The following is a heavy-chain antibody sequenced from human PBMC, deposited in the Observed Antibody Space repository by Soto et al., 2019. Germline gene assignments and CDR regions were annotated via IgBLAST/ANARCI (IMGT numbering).Heavy chain of an antibody. Sequence: SETLSLTCAVYGGSFSGYYWSWIRQPPGKGLEWNGEINHSGSTNYNPSLKSRVTISVDTSKNQFSLKLSSVTAADTAVYYCARGRSSGWFYYFDYWGQGTLVTVSS. CDR2: INHSGST. V-gene: IGHV4-34*01. CDR3: ARGRSSGWFYYFDY. J-gene: IGHJ4*02. CDR1: GGSFSGYY. D-gene: IGHD6-19*01.